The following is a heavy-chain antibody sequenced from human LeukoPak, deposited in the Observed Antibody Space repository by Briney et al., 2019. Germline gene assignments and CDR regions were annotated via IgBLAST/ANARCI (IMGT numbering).Heavy chain of an antibody. J-gene: IGHJ6*02. D-gene: IGHD3-9*01. Sequence: SVKVSCKASGYTFTSYAISWVRQAPGQGLEWMGGIIPIFGTANYAQKFQGRVTITADESTSTAYMELSSLRSEDTAVYYCARDSPRMLRYFDWSPLYYYYGMDVWGQGTTVTVSS. CDR1: GYTFTSYA. CDR3: ARDSPRMLRYFDWSPLYYYYGMDV. CDR2: IIPIFGTA. V-gene: IGHV1-69*13.